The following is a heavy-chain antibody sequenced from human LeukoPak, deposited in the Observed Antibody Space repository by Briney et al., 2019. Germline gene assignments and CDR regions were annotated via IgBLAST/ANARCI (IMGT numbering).Heavy chain of an antibody. J-gene: IGHJ3*02. D-gene: IGHD2-21*02. CDR1: GFTFSYNW. Sequence: GGSLRLSCAASGFTFSYNWMHWVRQAPGKGLEWVANIKQDGSEKYYVDSVKGRFTISRDNAKNSLYLQMNSLRAEDTAVYYCARVTAMGRYAFDIWGQGTMVTVSS. CDR2: IKQDGSEK. CDR3: ARVTAMGRYAFDI. V-gene: IGHV3-7*03.